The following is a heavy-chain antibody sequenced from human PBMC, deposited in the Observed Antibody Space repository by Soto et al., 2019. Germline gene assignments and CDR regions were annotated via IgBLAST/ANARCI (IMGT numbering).Heavy chain of an antibody. V-gene: IGHV3-23*01. Sequence: PGGSLTLSCAAAEFTFRSYSRSWVRQAPGKGLEWVSAISGSGGSTYYADSVKGRFTISRDKSKNTLYLQMISVRAEDTAVYYCAKRGRRLINAFDIWGQGTMVTVSS. CDR1: EFTFRSYS. J-gene: IGHJ3*02. D-gene: IGHD3-16*01. CDR3: AKRGRRLINAFDI. CDR2: ISGSGGST.